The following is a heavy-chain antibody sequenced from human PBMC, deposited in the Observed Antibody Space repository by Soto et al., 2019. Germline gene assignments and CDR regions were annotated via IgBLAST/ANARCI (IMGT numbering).Heavy chain of an antibody. Sequence: QVQLQESGPGLVKPSQTLSLTCTVSGGSISSGGYYWSWIRQHPGKGLEWIGYIYYSGSTYYNPSLKSRVTISVDTSKNQFSLKLSSVTAADTAVYYCARDQGGIYYGSGSSHWFDPWGQGTLVTVSS. CDR3: ARDQGGIYYGSGSSHWFDP. D-gene: IGHD3-10*01. J-gene: IGHJ5*02. V-gene: IGHV4-31*03. CDR1: GGSISSGGYY. CDR2: IYYSGST.